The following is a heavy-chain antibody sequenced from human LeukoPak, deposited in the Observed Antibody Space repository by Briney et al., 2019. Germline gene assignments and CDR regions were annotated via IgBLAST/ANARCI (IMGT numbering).Heavy chain of an antibody. D-gene: IGHD2-2*02. CDR3: ASDFQVVVPAAIQFKGFDY. J-gene: IGHJ4*02. Sequence: GRSLRLSCAASGFTFSSYGMHWVRQAPGKGLEWVAVIWYDGSNKYYADSVKGRFTISRDNSKNTLYLQMNSLRAEDTAVYYCASDFQVVVPAAIQFKGFDYWGQGTLVTVSS. V-gene: IGHV3-33*01. CDR2: IWYDGSNK. CDR1: GFTFSSYG.